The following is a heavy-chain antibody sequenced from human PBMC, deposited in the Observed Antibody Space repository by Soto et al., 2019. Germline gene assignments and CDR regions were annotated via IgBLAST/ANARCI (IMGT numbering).Heavy chain of an antibody. CDR1: GGSISSSSYY. CDR3: ERRPVENGMDV. Sequence: PSETLSLTCTVSGGSISSSSYYWGWIRQPPGKGLEWIGSIYYSGSTYYNPSLKSRVTISVDTSKNQFSLKLSSVTAADTAVYYCERRPVENGMDVWGQGTTVTVYS. CDR2: IYYSGST. J-gene: IGHJ6*02. V-gene: IGHV4-39*01.